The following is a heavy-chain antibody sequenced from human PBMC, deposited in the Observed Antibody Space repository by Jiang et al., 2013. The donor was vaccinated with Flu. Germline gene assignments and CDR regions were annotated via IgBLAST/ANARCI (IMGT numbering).Heavy chain of an antibody. J-gene: IGHJ3*02. Sequence: PGLVKPSETLSLTCTVSGGSISSYYWSWIRQPPGKGLEWIGYIYYSGSTNYNPSLKSRVTISVDTPKNQFSLKLSSVTAADTAVYYCARDSYYYGSGSSAGAFDIWGQGTMVTVSS. CDR2: IYYSGST. CDR1: GGSISSYY. CDR3: ARDSYYYGSGSSAGAFDI. D-gene: IGHD3-10*01. V-gene: IGHV4-59*01.